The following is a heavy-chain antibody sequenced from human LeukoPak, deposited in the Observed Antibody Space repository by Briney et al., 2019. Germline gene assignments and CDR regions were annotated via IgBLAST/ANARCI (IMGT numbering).Heavy chain of an antibody. CDR3: ARGSSLIAARPPAGFDY. J-gene: IGHJ4*02. Sequence: SETLSLTCTVSGGSISSYYWSWIRQPAGKGLEWIGRIYTSGSTNYNPSLKSRVTMSVDTSKNQFSLKLSPVTAADTAVYYCARGSSLIAARPPAGFDYWGQGTLVTVSS. V-gene: IGHV4-4*07. CDR2: IYTSGST. D-gene: IGHD6-6*01. CDR1: GGSISSYY.